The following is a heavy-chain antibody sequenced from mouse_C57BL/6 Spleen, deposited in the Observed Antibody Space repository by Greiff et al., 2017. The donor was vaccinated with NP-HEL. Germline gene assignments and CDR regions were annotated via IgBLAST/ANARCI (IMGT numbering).Heavy chain of an antibody. J-gene: IGHJ2*01. D-gene: IGHD2-10*01. CDR2: ISDGGSYT. Sequence: EVKLMESGGGLVKPGGSLKLSCAASGFTFSSYAMSWVRQTPEQRLEWVATISDGGSYTYYPDNVKGRFTISRDNAKNNLYLQMSHLKSEDTAMYYCAREGAYSYFDYWGQGTTLTVSS. CDR1: GFTFSSYA. V-gene: IGHV5-4*01. CDR3: AREGAYSYFDY.